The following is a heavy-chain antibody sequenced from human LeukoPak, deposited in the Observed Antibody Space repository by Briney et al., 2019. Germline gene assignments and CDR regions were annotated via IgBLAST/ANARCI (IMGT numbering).Heavy chain of an antibody. CDR2: INPNSGGT. Sequence: ASVKVSCKASGYTFTGYYMHWVRQAPGQGLEWMGWINPNSGGTNYAQKFQGRVTMTRDTSISTAYMELSRLRSDDTAVYYCARSTEIQLWLHNFDYWGQGTLVTVSS. CDR3: ARSTEIQLWLHNFDY. V-gene: IGHV1-2*02. J-gene: IGHJ4*02. CDR1: GYTFTGYY. D-gene: IGHD5-18*01.